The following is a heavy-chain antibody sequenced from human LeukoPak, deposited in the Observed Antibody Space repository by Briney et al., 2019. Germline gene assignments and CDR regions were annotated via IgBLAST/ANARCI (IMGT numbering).Heavy chain of an antibody. Sequence: GASVKVSCKASGYTFTSYGISWVRQAPGQGLEWMGWISAYNGNTNYPQKLQGRVTMTTDTSTSTAYMELRSLRSDDTAVYYCARGQLPRGYYYGMDVWGQGTTVTVSS. CDR1: GYTFTSYG. CDR3: ARGQLPRGYYYGMDV. D-gene: IGHD6-6*01. CDR2: ISAYNGNT. V-gene: IGHV1-18*01. J-gene: IGHJ6*02.